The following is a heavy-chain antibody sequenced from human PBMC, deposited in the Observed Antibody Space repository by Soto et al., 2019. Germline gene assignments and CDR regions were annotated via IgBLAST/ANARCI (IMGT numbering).Heavy chain of an antibody. Sequence: GGSLRLSCAASGFSFNNYAMTWVRQAPGEGLEWVSAISGSGTNTYYADSVRGRFTISRDNSKNTLYLQMNSLRVEDTAVFYCARDSRYCGGGRCSGESAFDSWGQGTMVTVSS. J-gene: IGHJ3*02. CDR1: GFSFNNYA. V-gene: IGHV3-23*01. CDR3: ARDSRYCGGGRCSGESAFDS. CDR2: ISGSGTNT. D-gene: IGHD2-15*01.